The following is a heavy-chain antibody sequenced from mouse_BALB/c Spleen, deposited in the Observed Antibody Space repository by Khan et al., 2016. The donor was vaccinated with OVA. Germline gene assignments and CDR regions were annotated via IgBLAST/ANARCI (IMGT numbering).Heavy chain of an antibody. CDR2: IYPGCNNI. CDR1: GYTFTDYN. V-gene: IGHV1-77*01. CDR3: AREWGAWFPY. Sequence: QVQLKQSGAELARPGASVKLSCKASGYTFTDYNINWVKQRTGQGLEWIGEIYPGCNNIYYNEKFKGKATLTADKSSSTAYMQLSSLTSEDSAVDLCAREWGAWFPYWGQGTLVTVSA. J-gene: IGHJ3*01.